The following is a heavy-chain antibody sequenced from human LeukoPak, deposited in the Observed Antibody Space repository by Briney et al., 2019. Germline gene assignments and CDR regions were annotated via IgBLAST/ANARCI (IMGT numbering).Heavy chain of an antibody. CDR1: GGSITSYY. V-gene: IGHV4-59*12. CDR2: IYYSGIT. CDR3: ASHGISFRAFDI. Sequence: PSETLSLTCTVSGGSITSYYWSWIRQPPGKGLEWIGYIYYSGITNYNPSLKSRVTISVDTSKNQFSLKLSSVTAADTAVYYCASHGISFRAFDIWGQGTMVTVSS. J-gene: IGHJ3*02.